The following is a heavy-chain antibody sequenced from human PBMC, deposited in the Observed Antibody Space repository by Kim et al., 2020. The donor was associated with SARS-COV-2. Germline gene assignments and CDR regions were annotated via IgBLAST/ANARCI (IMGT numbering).Heavy chain of an antibody. J-gene: IGHJ4*02. Sequence: GGSLRLSCVASEFTFSAYDMSWIRQAPGKRLEWVSYISTSARTIYYADSVKGRFTISRDNAKNSLYLQMNSVRADDTAVYYCARDADYDLWSGYFDYWGQGALVTVSS. CDR1: EFTFSAYD. CDR2: ISTSARTI. V-gene: IGHV3-11*01. CDR3: ARDADYDLWSGYFDY. D-gene: IGHD3-3*01.